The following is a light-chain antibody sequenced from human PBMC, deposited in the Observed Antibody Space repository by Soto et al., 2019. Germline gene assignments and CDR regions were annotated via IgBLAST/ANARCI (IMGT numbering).Light chain of an antibody. CDR2: DVS. CDR1: SSDVGGYNY. J-gene: IGLJ1*01. Sequence: QSALTQPASVSGSPGQSIAISCTGTSSDVGGYNYVSWYQQHPGKAPKLILCDVSNRPSGVSDRFSGSKSGNTASLTIPGLQTEDEADYYCSSYTTSSTYVFGTGTKLTVL. CDR3: SSYTTSSTYV. V-gene: IGLV2-14*01.